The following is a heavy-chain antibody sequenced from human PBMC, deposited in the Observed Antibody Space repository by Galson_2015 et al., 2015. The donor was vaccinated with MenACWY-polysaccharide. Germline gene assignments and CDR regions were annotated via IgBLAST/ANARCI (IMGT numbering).Heavy chain of an antibody. Sequence: QSGAEVKKPGESLQISCTGSGSSFTSNWIGWVRQMPGKGLEWMGIIYPADSDTRYSPSFQGQVTISANKSISTAYLQWSSLKASDTAVYYCARLSATGTVTFDYWGQGTLVTVSS. J-gene: IGHJ4*02. CDR3: ARLSATGTVTFDY. V-gene: IGHV5-51*03. CDR2: IYPADSDT. CDR1: GSSFTSNW. D-gene: IGHD4-17*01.